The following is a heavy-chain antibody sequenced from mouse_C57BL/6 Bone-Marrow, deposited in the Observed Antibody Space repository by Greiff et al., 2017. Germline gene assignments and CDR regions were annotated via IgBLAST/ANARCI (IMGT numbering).Heavy chain of an antibody. D-gene: IGHD1-2*01. V-gene: IGHV14-3*01. Sequence: DVQLVESVAELVRPGDSVKLSCTASGFNIKNTYMHWVKPRPEQGLEWIGRIDPANGKTKYAPKFQGTATKTADTSSNKAYLQLSSLTSEDTAIYYCASPGVTTAIDYAMDYWGQGTSVTVSS. CDR3: ASPGVTTAIDYAMDY. J-gene: IGHJ4*01. CDR2: IDPANGKT. CDR1: GFNIKNTY.